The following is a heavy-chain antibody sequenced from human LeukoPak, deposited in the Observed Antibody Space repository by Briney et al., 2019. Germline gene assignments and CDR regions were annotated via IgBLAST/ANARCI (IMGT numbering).Heavy chain of an antibody. J-gene: IGHJ4*02. Sequence: GGSLRLSCAASGIIFSNYWMHWVRQAPGKGLVWVSRINRDGSSTSYADSVKGRFTISRDNAKNTLYLQMNSLRAEDTALYYCARRFDYWGQGTLVTVSS. CDR1: GIIFSNYW. CDR2: INRDGSST. V-gene: IGHV3-74*01. CDR3: ARRFDY.